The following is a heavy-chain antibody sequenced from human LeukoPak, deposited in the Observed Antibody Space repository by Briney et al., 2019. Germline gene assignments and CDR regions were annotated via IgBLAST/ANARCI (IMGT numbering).Heavy chain of an antibody. V-gene: IGHV4-59*12. CDR3: AREIRPITMIVVVDTYYYMDV. J-gene: IGHJ6*03. D-gene: IGHD3-22*01. CDR2: IYYSGST. Sequence: PSETLSLTCTVSGGSISTYYWSWIRQPPGKGLGWIGYIYYSGSTNYNPSLKSRVTISVDTSKNQFSLKLSSVTAADTAVYYCAREIRPITMIVVVDTYYYMDVWGKGTTVTVSS. CDR1: GGSISTYY.